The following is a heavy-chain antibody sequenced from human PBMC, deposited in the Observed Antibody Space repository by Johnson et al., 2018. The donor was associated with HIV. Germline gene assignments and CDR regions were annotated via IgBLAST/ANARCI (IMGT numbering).Heavy chain of an antibody. CDR1: GLTVSSNY. D-gene: IGHD7-27*01. CDR3: ARVKSYGNWGSRKGGRESRAAFDI. V-gene: IGHV3-66*01. Sequence: VQLVESGGGLVQPGGSLRLSCVASGLTVSSNYMTWVRQSPGKGLECVSVIYSGDNTYYADSVKGRFTISRDNSKSTLYLQMNSLRAEDTAVYYCARVKSYGNWGSRKGGRESRAAFDIWGQGTMVTVSS. CDR2: IYSGDNT. J-gene: IGHJ3*02.